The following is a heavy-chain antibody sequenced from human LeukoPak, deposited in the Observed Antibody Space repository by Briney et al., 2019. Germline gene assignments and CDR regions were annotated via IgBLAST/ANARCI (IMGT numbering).Heavy chain of an antibody. CDR3: ARGGGKTTVTRTDY. J-gene: IGHJ4*02. CDR1: GFTFNTYS. V-gene: IGHV3-21*01. CDR2: ISSGSHYI. D-gene: IGHD4-17*01. Sequence: PGGSLRLSCGASGFTFNTYSMSWVRQAPGKGLEWVSFISSGSHYIYYADSVKGRFTISRDNAKNSLYLQMNSLRAEDTAVYYCARGGGKTTVTRTDYWGQGTLVTVSS.